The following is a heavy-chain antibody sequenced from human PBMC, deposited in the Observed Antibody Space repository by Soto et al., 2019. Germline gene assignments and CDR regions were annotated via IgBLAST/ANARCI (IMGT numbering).Heavy chain of an antibody. CDR1: GFTFSSYA. J-gene: IGHJ4*02. CDR2: IWYDGSNK. V-gene: IGHV3-33*08. D-gene: IGHD1-26*01. CDR3: ARDRELLDY. Sequence: PGGSLRLSCAASGFTFSSYAMHRVRQAPGKGLEWVAVIWYDGSNKYYADSVKGRFTISRDNSKNTLYLQMNSLRAEDTAVYYCARDRELLDYWGQGTLVTVSS.